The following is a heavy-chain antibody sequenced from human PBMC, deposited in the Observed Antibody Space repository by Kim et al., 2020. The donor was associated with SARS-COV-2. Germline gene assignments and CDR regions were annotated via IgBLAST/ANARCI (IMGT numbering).Heavy chain of an antibody. Sequence: SVKVSCKASGGTFSSYAISWVRQAPGQGLEWMGGIIPIFGTANYAQKFQGRVTITADESTSTAYMELSSLRSEDTAVYYCARGLLPVLRFLAMGVWGKGTTVTVSS. J-gene: IGHJ6*04. CDR2: IIPIFGTA. CDR1: GGTFSSYA. CDR3: ARGLLPVLRFLAMGV. D-gene: IGHD3-3*01. V-gene: IGHV1-69*13.